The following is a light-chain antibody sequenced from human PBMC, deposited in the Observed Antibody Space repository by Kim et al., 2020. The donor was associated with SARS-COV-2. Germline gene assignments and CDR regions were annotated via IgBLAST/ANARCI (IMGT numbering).Light chain of an antibody. CDR3: CSYAGRYTWI. V-gene: IGLV2-11*01. J-gene: IGLJ2*01. Sequence: QSALTQPRSVSGSPGQSVTISCTGTSSDVGRYNSVSWYQQHPGKAPKLMISDVTDRPSGVPDRFSGFKSGNTASLTISGLQAKDEADYYCCSYAGRYTWIFGGGTQLTVL. CDR2: DVT. CDR1: SSDVGRYNS.